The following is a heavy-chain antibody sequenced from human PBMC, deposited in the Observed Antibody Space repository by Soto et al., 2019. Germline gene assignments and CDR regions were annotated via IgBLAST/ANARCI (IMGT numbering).Heavy chain of an antibody. V-gene: IGHV3-33*06. CDR2: IWYDGSNK. J-gene: IGHJ4*02. D-gene: IGHD4-17*01. Sequence: QVQLVESGGGVVQPGRSLRLSCAASGFAFSSYGMHWVRQAPGKGLEWVAVIWYDGSNKYYADSVKGRFTISRDNSKNTLYLQMNSLRAEDTAVYYCAQDYGEGIDYWGQGTLVTVSS. CDR3: AQDYGEGIDY. CDR1: GFAFSSYG.